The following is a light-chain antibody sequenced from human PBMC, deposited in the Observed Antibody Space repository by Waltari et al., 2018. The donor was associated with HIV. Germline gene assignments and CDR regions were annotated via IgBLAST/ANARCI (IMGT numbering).Light chain of an antibody. V-gene: IGLV1-40*01. CDR1: NPNIGAGYH. CDR3: QSYDKSLSGSV. J-gene: IGLJ2*01. Sequence: QSVLTQPPSVSGAPGQRVTISCTGNNPNIGAGYHVHWYKQLPGTAPKFLNADDISRPSGVPDRVSVSRSGTSASLAITGLQAEDEADYYCQSYDKSLSGSVFGGGTKLTVL. CDR2: DDI.